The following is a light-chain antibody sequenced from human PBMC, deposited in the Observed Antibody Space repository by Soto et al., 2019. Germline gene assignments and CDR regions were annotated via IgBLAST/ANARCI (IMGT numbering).Light chain of an antibody. Sequence: DIQMTQSPATLSASVGERVTITCRASQSISSWLAWYQQKPGKAPKLLIYKASSLDSGVPSRFSGSGSGTEIPLTISILQPDVVASYYCQQYNSYYTFGQGTKLEIK. CDR1: QSISSW. J-gene: IGKJ2*01. CDR2: KAS. CDR3: QQYNSYYT. V-gene: IGKV1-5*03.